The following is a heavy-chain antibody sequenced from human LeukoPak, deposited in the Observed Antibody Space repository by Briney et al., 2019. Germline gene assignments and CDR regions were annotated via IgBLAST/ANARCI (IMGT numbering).Heavy chain of an antibody. Sequence: GSLRLSRAASGFTFSRYWMHWVRQAPGKGLVWVSRIKSDGSTNYADSVKGRFTISRDNAKNTVSLQMNSLRAEDTGVYFCARAPSEIGGYYPEYFRHWGQGTLVTVSS. CDR3: ARAPSEIGGYYPEYFRH. J-gene: IGHJ1*01. V-gene: IGHV3-74*01. D-gene: IGHD3-22*01. CDR1: GFTFSRYW. CDR2: IKSDGST.